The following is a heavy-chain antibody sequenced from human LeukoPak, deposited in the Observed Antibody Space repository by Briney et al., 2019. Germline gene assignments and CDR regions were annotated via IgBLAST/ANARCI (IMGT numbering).Heavy chain of an antibody. CDR2: INHSGST. V-gene: IGHV4-34*01. CDR3: ARHLFVHSSGWYFGREKGYYFDY. J-gene: IGHJ4*02. D-gene: IGHD6-19*01. CDR1: GGSFSGYY. Sequence: SETLSLTCAVYGGSFSGYYWSWIRQPPGKGLEWIGEINHSGSTNYNPSLKSRVTISVDTSKNQFSLKLSSVTAADTAVYYCARHLFVHSSGWYFGREKGYYFDYWGQGTLVTVSS.